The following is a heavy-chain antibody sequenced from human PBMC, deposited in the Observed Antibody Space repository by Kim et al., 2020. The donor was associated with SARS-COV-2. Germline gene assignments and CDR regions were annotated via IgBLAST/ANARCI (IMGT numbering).Heavy chain of an antibody. CDR2: VGGSGAWT. Sequence: GGSLRLSCAVSGFTFRNYAMSWVRQAPGKGLEWVSTVGGSGAWTYYADSVQGRFTISRDNSKNTLYLQMNSLRAEDTAVYYCAKEGPYSSSWGVQHWGQG. V-gene: IGHV3-23*01. D-gene: IGHD6-13*01. J-gene: IGHJ1*01. CDR3: AKEGPYSSSWGVQH. CDR1: GFTFRNYA.